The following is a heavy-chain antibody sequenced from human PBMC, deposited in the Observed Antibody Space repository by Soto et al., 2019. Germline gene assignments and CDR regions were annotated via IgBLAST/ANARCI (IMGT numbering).Heavy chain of an antibody. CDR1: GYSFASHW. J-gene: IGHJ4*02. Sequence: GESLKISCKVSGYSFASHWVAWVRQMPEKGLEWIGTIYPGDSDTKYSSAFRGHVTISADTSLSTAYLQWRSLEATDSAIYYCARYSGSYWHYLDFWGQGTLVTVSS. D-gene: IGHD1-26*01. CDR3: ARYSGSYWHYLDF. V-gene: IGHV5-51*01. CDR2: IYPGDSDT.